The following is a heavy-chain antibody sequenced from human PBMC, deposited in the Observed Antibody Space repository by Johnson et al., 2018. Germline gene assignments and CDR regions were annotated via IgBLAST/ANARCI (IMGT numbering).Heavy chain of an antibody. D-gene: IGHD6-13*01. CDR2: IRSKAYGGTT. CDR1: GFTFGDYA. J-gene: IGHJ6*02. V-gene: IGHV3-49*05. Sequence: VQLQESGGGLVKPGRSLRLSCTASGFTFGDYAMSWFRQAPGKGLEWVGFIRSKAYGGTTEYAASVKGRFTISRDDSKSIAYLQMNSLKTEDTAVYYCTRVSSSWYVYYYGMDVWGQGTTVTVSS. CDR3: TRVSSSWYVYYYGMDV.